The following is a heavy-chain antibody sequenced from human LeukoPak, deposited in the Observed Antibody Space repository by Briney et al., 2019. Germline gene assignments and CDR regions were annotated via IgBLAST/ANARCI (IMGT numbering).Heavy chain of an antibody. CDR3: ASDHTFAPLAFDI. CDR1: GYTFSDYY. Sequence: ASLKVSCKASGYTFSDYYIHWVRQAPGQGLDWIGWINPDSSGTIYTQKFADRVTMTRDTSTSTAYMELSSLRSDDTAVYYCASDHTFAPLAFDIWGQGIMVTVSS. J-gene: IGHJ3*02. V-gene: IGHV1-2*02. CDR2: INPDSSGT.